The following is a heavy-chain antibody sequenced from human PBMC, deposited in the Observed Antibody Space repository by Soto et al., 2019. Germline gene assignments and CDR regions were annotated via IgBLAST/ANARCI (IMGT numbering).Heavy chain of an antibody. CDR2: ISHDGTDK. CDR3: AKDLCSGWSLDY. D-gene: IGHD6-19*01. V-gene: IGHV3-30*18. CDR1: GFTFSRSG. Sequence: QVQLVESGGGVVQPGRSLRLSCAASGFTFSRSGMHWVRQAPGKGLEWMAVISHDGTDKHYADSVKGRFTISRDNSKDTMSLQMTGLRGEDTAVYYCAKDLCSGWSLDYWGQGALVIVSS. J-gene: IGHJ4*02.